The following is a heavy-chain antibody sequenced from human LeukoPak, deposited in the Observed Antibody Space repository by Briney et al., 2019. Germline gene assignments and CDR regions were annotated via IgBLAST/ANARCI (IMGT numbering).Heavy chain of an antibody. CDR2: IKQDGSEK. CDR1: GFTFSSYW. V-gene: IGHV3-7*01. J-gene: IGHJ2*01. Sequence: PGGSLRLSCAASGFTFSSYWMSWVRQAPGKGLEWVANIKQDGSEKYYVDSVKGRFTISRDNAKNSLYLQMNSLRAEDTAVYYCARDGLPPAAIMYFDLWGRGTLVTVSS. CDR3: ARDGLPPAAIMYFDL. D-gene: IGHD2-2*01.